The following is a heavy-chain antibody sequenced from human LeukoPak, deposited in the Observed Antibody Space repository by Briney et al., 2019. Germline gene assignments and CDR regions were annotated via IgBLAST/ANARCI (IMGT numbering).Heavy chain of an antibody. D-gene: IGHD2-2*02. V-gene: IGHV4-34*01. J-gene: IGHJ5*02. CDR2: INHSGGT. Sequence: SETLSLTCAVYGGSFSGYYWSWIRQPPGKGLEWIGEINHSGGTNYNPSLKSRVTMSVDTSKNQFSLKLSSVTAADTAVYYCARGRDCSSTSCYMSSWWFDPWGQGTLVTVSS. CDR3: ARGRDCSSTSCYMSSWWFDP. CDR1: GGSFSGYY.